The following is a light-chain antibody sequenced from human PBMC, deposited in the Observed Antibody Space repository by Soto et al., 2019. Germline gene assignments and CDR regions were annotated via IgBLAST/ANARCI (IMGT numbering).Light chain of an antibody. CDR1: SSDVAGYNY. CDR2: DVS. CDR3: SSYTSSSPPI. Sequence: QSVLTQPASVSGSPGQSITISCTGTSSDVAGYNYVSWYQQHPGKAPKLMIYDVSNRPSGVSNRFSGSKSGNTASLTISGLQAEDEADYYCSSYTSSSPPIFGGGTKLTVL. J-gene: IGLJ2*01. V-gene: IGLV2-14*01.